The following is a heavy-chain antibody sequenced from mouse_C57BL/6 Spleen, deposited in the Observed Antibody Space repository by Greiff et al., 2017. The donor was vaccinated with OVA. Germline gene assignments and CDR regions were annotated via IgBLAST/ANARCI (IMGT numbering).Heavy chain of an antibody. J-gene: IGHJ4*01. V-gene: IGHV1-50*01. CDR2: IDPSDSYT. Sequence: QVQLQQPGAELVKPGASVKLSCKASGYTFTSYWMQWVKQRPGQGLEWIGEIDPSDSYTNYNQKFKGKATLTVDTSSSTAYMQLSSLTSEDSAVYYCARGGLSYGSRDAMDYWGQGTSGTVSS. CDR3: ARGGLSYGSRDAMDY. CDR1: GYTFTSYW. D-gene: IGHD1-1*01.